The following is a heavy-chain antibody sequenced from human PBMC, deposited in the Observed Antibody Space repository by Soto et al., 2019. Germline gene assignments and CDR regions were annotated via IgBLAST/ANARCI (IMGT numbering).Heavy chain of an antibody. CDR3: ARQARYCTNGVCSAYGMDV. D-gene: IGHD2-8*01. Sequence: QVQLVQSGAEVKKPGASVKVSCKASGYTFTSYYMHWVRQAPGQGLEWMGIINPSGGSTSYAQKFQGRVTMTRDTSPSTVYMELSSLRSEDTAVYYCARQARYCTNGVCSAYGMDVWGQGTTVTVSS. CDR1: GYTFTSYY. J-gene: IGHJ6*02. CDR2: INPSGGST. V-gene: IGHV1-46*01.